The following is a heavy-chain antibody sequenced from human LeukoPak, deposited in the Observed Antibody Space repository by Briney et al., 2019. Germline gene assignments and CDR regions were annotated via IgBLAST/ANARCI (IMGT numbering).Heavy chain of an antibody. CDR1: GFTFSSYA. CDR2: ISSNGGST. J-gene: IGHJ4*02. V-gene: IGHV3-64*01. D-gene: IGHD1-26*01. Sequence: PGGSLRLSCAASGFTFSSYAMHWVRQAPGKGLEYVSAISSNGGSTYYANSVKGRFTISRDNSKNTLYLQMGSLRAEDMAVYYCARGGVAGAIVNFDYWGQGTLVTVSS. CDR3: ARGGVAGAIVNFDY.